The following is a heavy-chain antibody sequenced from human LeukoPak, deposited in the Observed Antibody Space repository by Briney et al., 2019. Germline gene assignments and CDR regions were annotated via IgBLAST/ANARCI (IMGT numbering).Heavy chain of an antibody. Sequence: SVKVSCKASGCTFISYAISWVRQAPGQGLAWMGVIIPSFGIANYAQKFQGRVTITTDESTSTAYMELSSLRSEDTAVYYCARVEGYYDFWSATRGYNWFDPWGQGTLVTVSS. CDR2: IIPSFGIA. J-gene: IGHJ5*02. V-gene: IGHV1-69*05. CDR3: ARVEGYYDFWSATRGYNWFDP. CDR1: GCTFISYA. D-gene: IGHD3-3*01.